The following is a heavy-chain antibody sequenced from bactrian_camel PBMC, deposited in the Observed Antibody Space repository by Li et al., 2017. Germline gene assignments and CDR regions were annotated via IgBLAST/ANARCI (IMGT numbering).Heavy chain of an antibody. CDR1: GFIFGTYC. CDR2: INSGGGKT. CDR3: AADLPFNY. Sequence: VQLVESGGGLVQPGGSLRLSCAASGFIFGTYCMSWVRQAPGKGLEWVSAINSGGGKTYYADSVKGRFSISQDNTKNTLTLQMNSLKPEDTGVYYCAADLPFNYWGRGTQVTVS. V-gene: IGHV3S40*01. J-gene: IGHJ4*01.